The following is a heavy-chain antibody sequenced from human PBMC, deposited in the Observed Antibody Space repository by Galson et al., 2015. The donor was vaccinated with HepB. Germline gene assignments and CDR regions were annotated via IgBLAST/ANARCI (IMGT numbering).Heavy chain of an antibody. CDR2: IDVSSSIM. J-gene: IGHJ6*02. V-gene: IGHV3-48*04. CDR3: ARDRGGSGSHLSYYYGMDV. D-gene: IGHD3-10*01. CDR1: TFIFSSDS. Sequence: SLRLSCAASTFIFSSDSMNWVRQAPGKGLEWVSYIDVSSSIMYYGDYVEGRFTISRDNAKNSLYLQMNSLRAEDTAVYYCARDRGGSGSHLSYYYGMDVWGQGATVTVSS.